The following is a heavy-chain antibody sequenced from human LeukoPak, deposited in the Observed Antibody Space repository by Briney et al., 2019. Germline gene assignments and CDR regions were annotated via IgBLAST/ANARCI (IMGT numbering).Heavy chain of an antibody. V-gene: IGHV4-4*07. D-gene: IGHD2-2*01. CDR1: GGSISSYY. CDR3: ARAPGYCSSTSCVYYGMDV. Sequence: SETLSLTCTVSGGSISSYYWSWIRQPAGKGLEWIGRIYTSGSTNYNPSLKSRVTMSVDTSKNQFSLKLSSVTAADTAVYYCARAPGYCSSTSCVYYGMDVWGQGTTVTVSS. CDR2: IYTSGST. J-gene: IGHJ6*02.